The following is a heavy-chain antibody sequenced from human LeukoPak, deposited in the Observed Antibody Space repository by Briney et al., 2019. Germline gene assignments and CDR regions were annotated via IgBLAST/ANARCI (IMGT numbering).Heavy chain of an antibody. V-gene: IGHV3-30*03. CDR3: TIIRGYSYAFGP. CDR1: GFTFSSYG. J-gene: IGHJ5*02. CDR2: ISYDGSNK. Sequence: GGSLRLSCAASGFTFSSYGMHWVRQAPGKGLEWVAVISYDGSNKYYADSVKGRFTISRDNSKNTLYLQMNSLKTEDTAVYYCTIIRGYSYAFGPWGQGTLVTVSS. D-gene: IGHD5-18*01.